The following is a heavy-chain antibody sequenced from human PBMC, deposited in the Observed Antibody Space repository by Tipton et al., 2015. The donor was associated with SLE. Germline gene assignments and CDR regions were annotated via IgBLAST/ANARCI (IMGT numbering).Heavy chain of an antibody. CDR1: GGSISSGTGN. V-gene: IGHV4-39*07. Sequence: GLVKPSETLSLTCTVSGGSISSGTGNWGWIRQPPGKGLEWIGSLYYSGCTYYNPSLKSRVTMSVDSSKNQFSLNMNSLTAADTAVYFCARHGDQLGIYWHFDLWGRGTLVTVSS. CDR3: ARHGDQLGIYWHFDL. J-gene: IGHJ2*01. D-gene: IGHD7-27*01. CDR2: LYYSGCT.